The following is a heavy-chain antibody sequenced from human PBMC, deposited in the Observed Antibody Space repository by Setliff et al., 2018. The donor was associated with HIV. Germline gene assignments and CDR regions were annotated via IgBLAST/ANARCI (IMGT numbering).Heavy chain of an antibody. CDR3: ARVSGGRPGNYYYAMDV. J-gene: IGHJ6*02. CDR2: INTGNENT. V-gene: IGHV1-3*04. CDR1: GYTFSQYA. Sequence: ASVKVSCKASGYTFSQYALHLVRQAPGQRLEWMGWINTGNENTRYSQKFQGRVSIIRDTSANTAYMELTNLRSDDSAIYYCARVSGGRPGNYYYAMDVWGQGTTVTVSS. D-gene: IGHD1-26*01.